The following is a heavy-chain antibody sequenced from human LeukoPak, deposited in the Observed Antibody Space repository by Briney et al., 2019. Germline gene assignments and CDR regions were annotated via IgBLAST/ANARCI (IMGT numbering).Heavy chain of an antibody. V-gene: IGHV3-30*02. D-gene: IGHD3-22*01. CDR3: AKESESYDSSGSTLDY. Sequence: PGGSLRLSCAASGFTFSSYSMNWVRQAPGKGLEWVAFIRYDGSSKYYADSVKGQFTISRDNSKNTLYLQMNSLRAEDTAVYYCAKESESYDSSGSTLDYWGQGTLVTVSS. CDR2: IRYDGSSK. J-gene: IGHJ4*02. CDR1: GFTFSSYS.